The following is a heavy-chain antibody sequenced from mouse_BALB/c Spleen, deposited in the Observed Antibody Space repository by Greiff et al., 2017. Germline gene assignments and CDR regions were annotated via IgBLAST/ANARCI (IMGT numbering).Heavy chain of an antibody. CDR1: GFAFSSYD. J-gene: IGHJ3*01. D-gene: IGHD6-5*01. CDR2: ISSGGGST. CDR3: AKSLFPPCFAY. Sequence: EVQGVESGGGLVKPGGSLKLSCAASGFAFSSYDMSWVRQTPEKRLEWVAYISSGGGSTYYPDTVKGRFTISRDNAKHTLNLQTSSLKSEDTAMYYCAKSLFPPCFAYWGEGTLVTVSA. V-gene: IGHV5-12-1*01.